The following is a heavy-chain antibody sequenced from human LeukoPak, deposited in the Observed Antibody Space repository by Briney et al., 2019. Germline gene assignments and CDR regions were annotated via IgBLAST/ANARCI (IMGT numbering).Heavy chain of an antibody. D-gene: IGHD2/OR15-2a*01. J-gene: IGHJ5*02. CDR1: GGSISSGTYY. CDR3: ARDIEITRPTYFLRFFDP. Sequence: SQTLSLTCTVSGGSISSGTYYWNWIRQPAGKGLEWIGRIYTSGSTNYNPSLKSRVTISVDTSKNQFSLKLSSVTAADTAVYYCARDIEITRPTYFLRFFDPWGQGTLVTVSS. CDR2: IYTSGST. V-gene: IGHV4-61*02.